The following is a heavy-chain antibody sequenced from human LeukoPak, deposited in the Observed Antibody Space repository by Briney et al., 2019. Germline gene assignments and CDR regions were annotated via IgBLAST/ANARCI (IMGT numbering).Heavy chain of an antibody. CDR3: ARVNINNWHSCDY. D-gene: IGHD1-1*01. Sequence: SGTLSLTCAVSGGSISSNNWWGWVRQPPGKGLEWIGEIYHSGSPNYNPSLKSRVTISVDKSRNHFSLKLSSVTAADTAVYYCARVNINNWHSCDYWGQGILVTVSS. CDR2: IYHSGSP. J-gene: IGHJ4*02. CDR1: GGSISSNNW. V-gene: IGHV4-4*02.